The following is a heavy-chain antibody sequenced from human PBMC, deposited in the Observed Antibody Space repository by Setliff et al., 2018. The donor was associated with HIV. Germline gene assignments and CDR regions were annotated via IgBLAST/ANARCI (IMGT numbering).Heavy chain of an antibody. CDR1: GFTFSSYE. V-gene: IGHV3-48*03. Sequence: PGGSLRLSCAAPGFTFSSYEMNWVRQAPGKGLEWLSYISSSGSTIYYADSVKGRFTVSRDNAKNSLYLQMNRLRAEDTAVYYCAKDRSGSYSFARDWGQGTLVTVSS. CDR3: AKDRSGSYSFARD. J-gene: IGHJ4*02. D-gene: IGHD1-26*01. CDR2: ISSSGSTI.